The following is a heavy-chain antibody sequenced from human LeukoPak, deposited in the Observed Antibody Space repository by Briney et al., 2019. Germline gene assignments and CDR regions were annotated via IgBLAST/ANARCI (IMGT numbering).Heavy chain of an antibody. D-gene: IGHD5-12*01. CDR2: IYTSGDT. Sequence: PSQTLSLTCTVSGGSISSDNYYWTWIRQPAGKGLEWIGRIYTSGDTNYNPSLKSRVTISVDTSKNQFSLKLSSVTAADTAMYYCARVSGYDWESFYDYWGQGSLVTVSS. CDR3: ARVSGYDWESFYDY. J-gene: IGHJ4*02. V-gene: IGHV4-61*02. CDR1: GGSISSDNYY.